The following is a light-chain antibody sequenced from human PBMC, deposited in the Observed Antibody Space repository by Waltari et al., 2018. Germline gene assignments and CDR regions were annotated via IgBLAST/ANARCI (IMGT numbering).Light chain of an antibody. CDR1: QSVTSRP. CDR3: QQYGSLPHT. V-gene: IGKV3-20*01. CDR2: GAS. Sequence: ETVLTQSPGTLSLSPGERATLSCRASQSVTSRPLAWYQQKPGQAPRLLISGASSRATGIPDRFSGSGSGTDFTLTISRLEPEDFAVYYCQQYGSLPHTFGQGTNLEIK. J-gene: IGKJ2*01.